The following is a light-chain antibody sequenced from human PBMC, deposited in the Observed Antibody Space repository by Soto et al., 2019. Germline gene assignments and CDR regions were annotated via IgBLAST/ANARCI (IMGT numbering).Light chain of an antibody. CDR1: SSDVGGYNY. CDR3: WAYAGGNILVV. V-gene: IGLV2-14*01. Sequence: QSALTQPASVSGSPGQSITISCTGTSSDVGGYNYVSWYQQHPGKAPKLMIYEVSNRPSGISNRFSGSKSGNTASLTISGLQAEDEADYFCWAYAGGNILVVFGAGTKVTVL. J-gene: IGLJ1*01. CDR2: EVS.